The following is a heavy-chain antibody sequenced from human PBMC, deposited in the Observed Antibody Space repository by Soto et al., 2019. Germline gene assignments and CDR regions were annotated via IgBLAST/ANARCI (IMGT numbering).Heavy chain of an antibody. CDR3: AKGGISSSTFLV. CDR1: GGSFSGYY. D-gene: IGHD2-2*01. V-gene: IGHV4-34*01. Sequence: QVQLQQWGAGLLKPSETLSLTCAVYGGSFSGYYWSWIRQPPGKGLEWIGEINQSGSTNYNPSLTRRVTISVDTSKNQFSLKLSSVTAADTAVYYCAKGGISSSTFLVWGQGTLVTVSS. CDR2: INQSGST. J-gene: IGHJ4*02.